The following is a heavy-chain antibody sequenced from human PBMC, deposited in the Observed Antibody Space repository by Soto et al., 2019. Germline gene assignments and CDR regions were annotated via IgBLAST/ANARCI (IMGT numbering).Heavy chain of an antibody. D-gene: IGHD5-18*01. V-gene: IGHV4-39*01. CDR3: ARLPRIQLWLGWLDP. Sequence: QLQLQESGPGLVKPSETLSLTCTVSGGSISSSSYYWGWIRQPPGKGLAWIGTINYSGSTYYNPSLNTRVTISVDTSKNQFSLKVGSGTAADTAIYYCARLPRIQLWLGWLDPWGQGTLVTVSS. J-gene: IGHJ5*02. CDR1: GGSISSSSYY. CDR2: INYSGST.